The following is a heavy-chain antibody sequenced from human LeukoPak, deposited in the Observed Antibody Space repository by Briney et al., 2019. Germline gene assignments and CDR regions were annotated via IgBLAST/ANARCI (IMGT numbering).Heavy chain of an antibody. Sequence: GGSLRLSCAASGFTFSSYGMHWVRQAPGKGLDWVAFIRYDGSNKYYADSVKGRFTISRDNSKNTLYLQMNSLRAEDTAVYYCAKLTYGDYVSVDYWGQGTLVTVSS. D-gene: IGHD4-17*01. CDR3: AKLTYGDYVSVDY. CDR1: GFTFSSYG. V-gene: IGHV3-30*02. J-gene: IGHJ4*02. CDR2: IRYDGSNK.